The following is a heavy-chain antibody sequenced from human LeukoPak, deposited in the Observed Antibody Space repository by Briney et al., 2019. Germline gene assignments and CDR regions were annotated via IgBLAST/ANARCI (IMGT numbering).Heavy chain of an antibody. D-gene: IGHD3-22*01. V-gene: IGHV3-53*01. J-gene: IGHJ4*02. CDR2: VYRGGGA. CDR1: GFTVSSRC. Sequence: GRSLRLSCAASGFTVSSRCTRCARHVPGEGLEWVSVVYRGGGADYADSVKGRFAISTGHSNNTLYLQMNSLRAEDTAVYYCARPYSDDSGFYVYWGEGILVTVSS. CDR3: ARPYSDDSGFYVY.